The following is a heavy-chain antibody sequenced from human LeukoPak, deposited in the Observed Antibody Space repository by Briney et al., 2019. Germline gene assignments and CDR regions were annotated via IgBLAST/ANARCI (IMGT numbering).Heavy chain of an antibody. CDR3: ARDEVGATLAYFDY. Sequence: SVKVSCKASGGTFSSYAISWVRQAPGQGLEWMGGIIPIFGTANYAQKLQGRVTMTTDTSTSTAYMELRSLRSDDTAVYYCARDEVGATLAYFDYWGQGTLVTVSS. CDR1: GGTFSSYA. V-gene: IGHV1-69*05. D-gene: IGHD1-26*01. J-gene: IGHJ4*02. CDR2: IIPIFGTA.